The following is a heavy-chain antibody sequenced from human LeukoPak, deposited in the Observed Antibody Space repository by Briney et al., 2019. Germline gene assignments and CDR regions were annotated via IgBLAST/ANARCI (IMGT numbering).Heavy chain of an antibody. D-gene: IGHD3-22*01. CDR2: INNSNSYI. CDR3: AGDTYYDSSGYRYYYGMDV. V-gene: IGHV3-21*01. Sequence: GPLRLSCAASGFTFSSYAISWGRQAPGKGLEWVSSINNSNSYIYYADSVKGRFTISRDNAKNSLYLQMNSLRAEDTAVYYCAGDTYYDSSGYRYYYGMDVWGQGTTVTVSS. J-gene: IGHJ6*02. CDR1: GFTFSSYA.